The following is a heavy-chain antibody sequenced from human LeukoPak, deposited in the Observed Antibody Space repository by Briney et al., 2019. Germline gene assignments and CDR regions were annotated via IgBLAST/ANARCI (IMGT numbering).Heavy chain of an antibody. CDR3: AKAVRGSLYYYYYYMDV. J-gene: IGHJ6*03. Sequence: GSLRLSCAASGFTFSSYSMNWVRQAPGKGLEWVSSISSSSSYIYYADSVKGRFTISRDNAKNSLYLQMNSLRAEDTAVYYCAKAVRGSLYYYYYYMDVWGKGTTVTVSS. CDR2: ISSSSSYI. D-gene: IGHD5-12*01. V-gene: IGHV3-21*04. CDR1: GFTFSSYS.